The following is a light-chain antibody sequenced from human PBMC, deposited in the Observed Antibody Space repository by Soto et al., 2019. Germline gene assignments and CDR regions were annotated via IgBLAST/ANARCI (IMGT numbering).Light chain of an antibody. CDR2: KNN. CDR3: AAWDDSLNGPL. Sequence: QSVLTQPPSASGAPGQRVTISCSGSSSNIGRNTVNWFQQFPGTAPKLLIYKNNQRPSGVPDRFSGSKSGTSASLAISGLQSEHEADYYCAAWDDSLNGPLFGGGTKLTVL. J-gene: IGLJ2*01. CDR1: SSNIGRNT. V-gene: IGLV1-44*01.